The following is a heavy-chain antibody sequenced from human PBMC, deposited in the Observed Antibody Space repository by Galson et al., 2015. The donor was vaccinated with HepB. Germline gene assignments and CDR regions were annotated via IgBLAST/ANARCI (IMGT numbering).Heavy chain of an antibody. CDR1: TLILTKYA. V-gene: IGHV3-23*01. J-gene: IGHJ4*02. Sequence: SLRLSCAASTLILTKYAMTWVRQAPGKGLEWVSVVSANGATTHYAGSVRGRFTIFRDNSKNTLYLQMSSLRLEDTAVYFCAKNYGDYVYDPFDLWGQGTLVTVSS. CDR2: VSANGATT. CDR3: AKNYGDYVYDPFDL. D-gene: IGHD4-17*01.